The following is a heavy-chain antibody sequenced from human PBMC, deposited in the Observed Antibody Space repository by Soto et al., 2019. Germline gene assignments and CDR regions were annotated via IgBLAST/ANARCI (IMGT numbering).Heavy chain of an antibody. D-gene: IGHD4-17*01. Sequence: SETLSVTWTVAGGSISSYYWSWIRQPPGKGLEWIGYIYYSGSTYYNPSLKSRVTISVDTSKNQFSLKLSSVTAADTAVYYCARVPLYGTTVTAIDYWGQGTLVTV. J-gene: IGHJ4*02. V-gene: IGHV4-59*08. CDR1: GGSISSYY. CDR3: ARVPLYGTTVTAIDY. CDR2: IYYSGST.